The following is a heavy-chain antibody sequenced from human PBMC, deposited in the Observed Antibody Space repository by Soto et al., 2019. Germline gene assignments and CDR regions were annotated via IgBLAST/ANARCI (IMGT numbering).Heavy chain of an antibody. D-gene: IGHD6-25*01. CDR3: ARDQVSRAAYYYGMDV. Sequence: SETLSLTCTVSGGSISSGGYYWSWIRQHPGKGLEWIGYIYYSGSTYYNPSLKSRVTISVDTSKNQFSLKLSSVTAADTAVYYCARDQVSRAAYYYGMDVWGQGXTVTVYS. V-gene: IGHV4-31*03. CDR2: IYYSGST. CDR1: GGSISSGGYY. J-gene: IGHJ6*02.